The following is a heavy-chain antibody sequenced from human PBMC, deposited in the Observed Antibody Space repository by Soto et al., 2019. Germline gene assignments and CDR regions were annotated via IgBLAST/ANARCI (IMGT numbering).Heavy chain of an antibody. D-gene: IGHD6-13*01. CDR3: ASGSIAAAGNDY. CDR2: IYYSGST. Sequence: SETLSLTCTVSGGAISSYYWSWIRQPPGKGLEWIGYIYYSGSTNYNPSLKSRVTISVDTSKNQFSLKLSSVTAADTAVYYCASGSIAAAGNDYWSQGTLVTVSS. J-gene: IGHJ4*02. CDR1: GGAISSYY. V-gene: IGHV4-59*01.